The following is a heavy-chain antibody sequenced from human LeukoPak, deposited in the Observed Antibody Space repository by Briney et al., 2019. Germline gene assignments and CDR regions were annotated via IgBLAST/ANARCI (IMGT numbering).Heavy chain of an antibody. J-gene: IGHJ5*02. D-gene: IGHD3-16*01. V-gene: IGHV1-2*02. Sequence: APVTVSCTASGYTFTDYYMHWVRQAPGQGLEWMGWISPNSGGTNYAQKFQGRVTMTRDTSISTAYMELSRLRSDDTAVYYCARDYVGDNWFDPWGQGTLVTVSS. CDR1: GYTFTDYY. CDR2: ISPNSGGT. CDR3: ARDYVGDNWFDP.